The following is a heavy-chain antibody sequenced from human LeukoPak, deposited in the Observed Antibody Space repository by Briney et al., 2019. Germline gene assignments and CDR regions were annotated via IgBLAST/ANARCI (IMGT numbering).Heavy chain of an antibody. CDR2: ISSSGSTI. CDR3: ARDRDYGDYFDY. D-gene: IGHD4-17*01. Sequence: GGSLRLSCAASGFTFSSYEMNWVRQAPGKGLEWVSYISSSGSTIYYADSVKGRFTISRDNAKNSLYLQMNSLRAEDTAVYYYARDRDYGDYFDYWGQGTLVTVSS. J-gene: IGHJ4*02. V-gene: IGHV3-48*03. CDR1: GFTFSSYE.